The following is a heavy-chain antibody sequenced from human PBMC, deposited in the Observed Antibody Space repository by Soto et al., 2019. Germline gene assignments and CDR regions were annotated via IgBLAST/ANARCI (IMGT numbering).Heavy chain of an antibody. J-gene: IGHJ4*02. CDR1: AASFSKYY. CDR2: VYFNGNT. D-gene: IGHD3-16*01. CDR3: ASVTFGGVVLAH. Sequence: SETLSLTCTVSAASFSKYYWTWIRQPPGKGLEWIGYVYFNGNTNYNPSLKRRVSISIDTSKNQISLTLNSVTAVDTAVYYCASVTFGGVVLAHWGQGTLVTVSS. V-gene: IGHV4-59*01.